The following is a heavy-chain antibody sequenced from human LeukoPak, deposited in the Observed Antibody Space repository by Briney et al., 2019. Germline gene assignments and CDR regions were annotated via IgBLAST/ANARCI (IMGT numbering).Heavy chain of an antibody. CDR2: ISYDGSNK. CDR3: ARDRAAAGTSWFDP. V-gene: IGHV3-30*01. J-gene: IGHJ5*02. CDR1: GFTFSSYA. Sequence: GGSLRLSCAASGFTFSSYAMHWVRQAPGKGLEWVAVISYDGSNKYYADSVKGRFTISRDNSKNTLYLQMNSLRAEDTAVYYCARDRAAAGTSWFDPWGQGTLVTVSS. D-gene: IGHD6-13*01.